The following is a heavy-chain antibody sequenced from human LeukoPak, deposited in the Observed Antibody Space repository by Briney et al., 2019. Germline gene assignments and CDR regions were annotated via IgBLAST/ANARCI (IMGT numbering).Heavy chain of an antibody. V-gene: IGHV1-46*01. CDR2: INPSGGST. CDR3: ARWIAAAGTDY. CDR1: GYTFTSYC. Sequence: ASVKVSCKASGYTFTSYCMHWVRQAPGQGLEWMGIINPSGGSTSYAQKFQGRVTMTRDTSTSTVYMELSSLRSEDTAVYYCARWIAAAGTDYWGQGTLVTVSS. J-gene: IGHJ4*02. D-gene: IGHD6-13*01.